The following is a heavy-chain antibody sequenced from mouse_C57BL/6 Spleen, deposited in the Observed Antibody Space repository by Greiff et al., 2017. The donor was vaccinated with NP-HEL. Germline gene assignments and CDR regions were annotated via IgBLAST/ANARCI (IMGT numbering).Heavy chain of an antibody. Sequence: VQLQQPGAELVRPGSSVKLSCKASGYTFTSYWMDWVKQRPGQGLEWIGNIYPSDSETHYNQKFKDKATLTVDKSSSTAYMQLSSLTSEDSAVYYCARSWGYSYFDYWGQGTTLTVSS. CDR3: ARSWGYSYFDY. CDR2: IYPSDSET. CDR1: GYTFTSYW. V-gene: IGHV1-61*01. D-gene: IGHD2-3*01. J-gene: IGHJ2*01.